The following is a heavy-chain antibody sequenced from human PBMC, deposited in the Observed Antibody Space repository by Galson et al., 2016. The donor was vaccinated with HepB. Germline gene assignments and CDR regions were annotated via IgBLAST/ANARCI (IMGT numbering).Heavy chain of an antibody. D-gene: IGHD2-2*02. Sequence: SLRLSCAASGFTFSNYSMNWVRQAPGKGLEWVSSISSSSSYIYYADSVKGRFTISRDNAKNSLYLQMNSLRAEDTAVYHCARDGYCSSTSCYRYGMDVWGQGTTVTVS. V-gene: IGHV3-21*01. CDR1: GFTFSNYS. CDR3: ARDGYCSSTSCYRYGMDV. J-gene: IGHJ6*02. CDR2: ISSSSSYI.